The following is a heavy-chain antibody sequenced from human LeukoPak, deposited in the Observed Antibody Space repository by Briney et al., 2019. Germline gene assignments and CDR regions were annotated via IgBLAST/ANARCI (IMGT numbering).Heavy chain of an antibody. CDR1: GFTFSSYG. D-gene: IGHD2-2*01. Sequence: GGSLRLSCAASGFTFSSYGMHWVRQAPGKGLEWVSAISGSGGSTYYADSVKGRFTISRDNSKNTLYLQMNSLRAEDTAVYYCAYLEGTGFTFDYWGRGTLVTVSS. V-gene: IGHV3-23*01. J-gene: IGHJ4*02. CDR3: AYLEGTGFTFDY. CDR2: ISGSGGST.